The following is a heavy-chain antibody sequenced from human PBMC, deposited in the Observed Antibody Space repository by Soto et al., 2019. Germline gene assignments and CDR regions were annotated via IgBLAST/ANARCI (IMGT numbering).Heavy chain of an antibody. CDR3: ARKLYGDYFDY. V-gene: IGHV4-34*01. J-gene: IGHJ4*02. D-gene: IGHD4-17*01. CDR2: INHSGST. Sequence: PSETLSLTCAVYGGSFSGYYWSWIRQPPGKGLEWIGEINHSGSTNYNPSLKSRVTISVDTSKNQFSLKLSSVTAADTAVYYCARKLYGDYFDYWGQGTLVTVSS. CDR1: GGSFSGYY.